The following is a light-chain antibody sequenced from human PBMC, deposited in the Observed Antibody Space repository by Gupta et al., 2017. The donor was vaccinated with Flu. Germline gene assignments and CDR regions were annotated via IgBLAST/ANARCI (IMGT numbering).Light chain of an antibody. CDR3: QQSDSTPYI. J-gene: IGKJ2*01. CDR2: AAS. CDR1: QSISSY. Sequence: DIQMTQSPSSLSASVGDRVTITCRASQSISSYLNWYQQKPGKAPKLLIYAASSLQSGVPSRFSGSGSGTDFTLTISRLQPENFATYYCQQSDSTPYIFGQGTKVEIK. V-gene: IGKV1-39*01.